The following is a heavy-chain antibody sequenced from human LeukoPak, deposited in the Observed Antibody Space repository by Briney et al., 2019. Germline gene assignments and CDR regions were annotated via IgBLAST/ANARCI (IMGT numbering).Heavy chain of an antibody. Sequence: SETLSLTCTVSGGSISTYSWTWIRQPPGKGLEWIGYIYSSGSTNYNPSLKSRVITSVDTSKNQFSLKLSSVTAADTAVYYCARMFYFGSGSYPPAMDYWGQGTLVTVSS. J-gene: IGHJ4*02. CDR3: ARMFYFGSGSYPPAMDY. CDR1: GGSISTYS. D-gene: IGHD3-10*01. V-gene: IGHV4-59*08. CDR2: IYSSGST.